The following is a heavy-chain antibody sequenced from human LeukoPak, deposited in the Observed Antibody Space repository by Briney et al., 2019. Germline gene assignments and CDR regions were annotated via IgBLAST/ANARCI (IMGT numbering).Heavy chain of an antibody. CDR2: ISGSGGST. Sequence: GGSLRLSCAASGFTFSSYAMSWVRQAPGKGLEWVSAISGSGGSTYYADSAKGRFTISRDNAKNTLYLQMNSLGAEDTAVYYCARDYDFGDYWGQGTLVTVSS. CDR1: GFTFSSYA. D-gene: IGHD3-3*01. CDR3: ARDYDFGDY. V-gene: IGHV3-23*01. J-gene: IGHJ4*02.